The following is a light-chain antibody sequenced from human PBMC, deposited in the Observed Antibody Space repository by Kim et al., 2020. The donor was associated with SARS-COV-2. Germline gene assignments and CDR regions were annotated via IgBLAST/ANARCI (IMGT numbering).Light chain of an antibody. CDR3: QAWDSSTYV. V-gene: IGLV3-1*01. Sequence: SVSRGRTASITCSGDKLGDKYACWYQQKPGQSPVLVIYQDSKRPSGIPERFSGSNSGNTATLTISGTQAMDEADYYCQAWDSSTYVFGTGTKVTVL. CDR2: QDS. CDR1: KLGDKY. J-gene: IGLJ1*01.